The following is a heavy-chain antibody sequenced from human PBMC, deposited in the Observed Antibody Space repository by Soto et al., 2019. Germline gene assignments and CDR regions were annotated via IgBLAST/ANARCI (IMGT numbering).Heavy chain of an antibody. CDR1: GYTLSDYL. Sequence: ASVKVSCKASGYTLSDYLIHWVRQAPGQGLEWMGWINPDSGTPYYAQKFQGRVTKARDTSPGTAYLVVNGLESGDTAVYYCERSDDLWGRETLVTVSS. CDR2: INPDSGTP. V-gene: IGHV1-2*02. J-gene: IGHJ4*02. CDR3: ERSDDL.